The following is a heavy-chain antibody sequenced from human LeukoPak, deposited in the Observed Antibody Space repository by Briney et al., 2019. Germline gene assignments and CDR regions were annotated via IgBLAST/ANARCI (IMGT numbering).Heavy chain of an antibody. J-gene: IGHJ6*02. CDR3: PSDSPDYGMDV. Sequence: PGGSLRLSCATSGFTFSTYWMHWVRQTPGKELEWVARINSDGRTTVYADSVRGRFAISRDNAKNTLYLQMNSLRAEGTAVYYCPSDSPDYGMDVWGQGTTVIVSS. V-gene: IGHV3-74*01. CDR1: GFTFSTYW. CDR2: INSDGRTT.